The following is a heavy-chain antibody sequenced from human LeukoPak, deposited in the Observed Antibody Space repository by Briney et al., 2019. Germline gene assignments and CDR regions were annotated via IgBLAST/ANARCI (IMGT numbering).Heavy chain of an antibody. CDR3: AREGLLWFGELLTFDP. D-gene: IGHD3-10*01. J-gene: IGHJ5*02. Sequence: GGSLRLSCAASGFTFSSYGINWVRQAPGEWLEWVSYSSSSGSTIYYADSVKGRFTISRDNAKNSLYLQMNSLRAEDTAVYYCAREGLLWFGELLTFDPWGQGTLVTVSS. CDR2: SSSSGSTI. CDR1: GFTFSSYG. V-gene: IGHV3-48*03.